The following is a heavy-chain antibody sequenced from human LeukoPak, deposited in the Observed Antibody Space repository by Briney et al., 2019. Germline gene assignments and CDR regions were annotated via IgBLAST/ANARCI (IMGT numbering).Heavy chain of an antibody. Sequence: PSETLSLTCTVSGGSISSYYWSWIRQPAGKGLEWIGRIYTGGCTNYNPSLKSRVTISIDKSKNQFSLNLSSVTAADTAVYYCARDLPGYTGSPQRDFDYWGQGTLVTVSS. CDR2: IYTGGCT. CDR1: GGSISSYY. J-gene: IGHJ4*02. D-gene: IGHD1-26*01. V-gene: IGHV4-4*07. CDR3: ARDLPGYTGSPQRDFDY.